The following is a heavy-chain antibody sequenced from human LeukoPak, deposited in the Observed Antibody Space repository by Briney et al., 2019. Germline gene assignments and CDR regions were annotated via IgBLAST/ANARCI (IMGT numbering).Heavy chain of an antibody. CDR1: GGSISSDTYY. V-gene: IGHV4-61*02. D-gene: IGHD4/OR15-4a*01. CDR3: ARQNYGAAPLRY. Sequence: PSETLSLTCSVSGGSISSDTYYWSWIRQPAGKGLEWIGRVYTSGSTNYNPSLKSRVTISVDTSKNQFSLKLSSVTAADTAVYYCARQNYGAAPLRYWGQGTLVTVSS. CDR2: VYTSGST. J-gene: IGHJ4*02.